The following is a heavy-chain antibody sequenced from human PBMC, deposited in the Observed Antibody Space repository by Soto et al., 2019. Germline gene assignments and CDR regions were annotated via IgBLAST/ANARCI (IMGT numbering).Heavy chain of an antibody. CDR2: ISYDGSNK. CDR1: GYTFSSYG. D-gene: IGHD4-17*01. V-gene: IGHV3-30*18. Sequence: GGSPRLSCAASGYTFSSYGMHWVRQAPGKGLEWVAVISYDGSNKYYADSVKGRFTISRDNSKNTLYLQMNSLRAEDTAVYYCAKAQNYGVGAFDIWGQGTMVTVSS. CDR3: AKAQNYGVGAFDI. J-gene: IGHJ3*02.